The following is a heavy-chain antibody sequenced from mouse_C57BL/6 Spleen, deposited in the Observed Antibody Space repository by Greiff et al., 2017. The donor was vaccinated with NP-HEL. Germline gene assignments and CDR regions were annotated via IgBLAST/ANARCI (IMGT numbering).Heavy chain of an antibody. CDR1: GFNIKDDY. CDR3: TTEAAWFAY. CDR2: IDPENGDT. Sequence: VHVKQSGAELVRPGASVKLSCTASGFNIKDDYMHWVKQRPEQGLEWIGWIDPENGDTEYASKFQGKATITADTSSNTAYLQLSSLTSEDTAVYYCTTEAAWFAYWGQGTLVTVSA. V-gene: IGHV14-4*01. J-gene: IGHJ3*01.